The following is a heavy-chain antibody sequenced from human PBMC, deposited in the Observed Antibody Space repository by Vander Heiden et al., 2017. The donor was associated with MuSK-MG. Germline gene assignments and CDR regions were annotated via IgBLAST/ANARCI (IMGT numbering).Heavy chain of an antibody. J-gene: IGHJ4*02. CDR2: TSAYNGNT. CDR3: ARLYDVGSGSGYYFDY. Sequence: QVQLVQSGAEVKKPGASVKVSCKASGYTFTSYGFSWVRQAPGQGLEWMGWTSAYNGNTNYAQRRQGRVTMTTDTSTSTAYMELRSLRSDDTAVYYCARLYDVGSGSGYYFDYWGQGTLVTVSS. D-gene: IGHD3-3*01. CDR1: GYTFTSYG. V-gene: IGHV1-18*01.